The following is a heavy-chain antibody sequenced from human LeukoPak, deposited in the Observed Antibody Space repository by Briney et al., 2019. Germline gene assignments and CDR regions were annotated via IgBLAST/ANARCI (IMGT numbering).Heavy chain of an antibody. V-gene: IGHV3-53*01. J-gene: IGHJ6*03. Sequence: GGSLRLSCAASGFTVSSNYMSWVRQAPGKGLEWVSVIYSGGSTYYADSVKGRFTISRDNSKNTLYLQMNSLRAEDTAVYYCARDSRGPYYYYMDVWGKGTTVTVSS. CDR3: ARDSRGPYYYYMDV. CDR2: IYSGGST. CDR1: GFTVSSNY.